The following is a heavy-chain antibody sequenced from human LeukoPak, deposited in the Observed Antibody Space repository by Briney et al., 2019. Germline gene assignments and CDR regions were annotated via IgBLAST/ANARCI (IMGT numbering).Heavy chain of an antibody. Sequence: SETLSLTCAVYGGSFNDYYWTWIRQSPGKGLEWIGEINHSGSTSYNPSLKSRVTISVDASKSQFSLKLNSVTAADTAVYYCAGNVGPYYFDYWGQGTLVTVSS. J-gene: IGHJ4*02. V-gene: IGHV4-34*01. CDR3: AGNVGPYYFDY. CDR2: INHSGST. D-gene: IGHD4-23*01. CDR1: GGSFNDYY.